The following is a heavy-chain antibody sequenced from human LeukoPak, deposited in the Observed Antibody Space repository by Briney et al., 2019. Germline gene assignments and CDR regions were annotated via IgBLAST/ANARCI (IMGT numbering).Heavy chain of an antibody. J-gene: IGHJ4*02. CDR1: GFSFGGYA. V-gene: IGHV3-9*01. CDR2: ISWNSGDI. CDR3: AKLHNLNSDY. Sequence: GGSLRLSCAASGFSFGGYALHWVRQAPGKGLEWVASISWNSGDIVHADSVKGRFTISRDNAKNSLYLQMDSLRTEDTALYYCAKLHNLNSDYWGQGTLVTVSS. D-gene: IGHD1-14*01.